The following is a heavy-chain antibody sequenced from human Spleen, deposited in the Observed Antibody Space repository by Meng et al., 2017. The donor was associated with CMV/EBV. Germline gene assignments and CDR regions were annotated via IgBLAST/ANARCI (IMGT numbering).Heavy chain of an antibody. CDR3: ARDRTREYKLLRQKRKRDYYGLDV. D-gene: IGHD6-6*01. Sequence: GESLKISCAASGFTFSSYWMSWVRQAPGKGLEGVANIKQDGSEKYYVDSVKGRFTISRDNAKNSLYLQMNSLRAEDTAVYYCARDRTREYKLLRQKRKRDYYGLDVWGQGTTVTVSS. J-gene: IGHJ6*02. CDR2: IKQDGSEK. CDR1: GFTFSSYW. V-gene: IGHV3-7*01.